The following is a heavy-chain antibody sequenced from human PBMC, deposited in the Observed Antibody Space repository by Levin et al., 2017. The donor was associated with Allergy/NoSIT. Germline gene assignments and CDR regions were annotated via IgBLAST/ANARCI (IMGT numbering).Heavy chain of an antibody. D-gene: IGHD2-8*02. CDR1: GDSISSGHYY. Sequence: SETLSLTCTVSGDSISSGHYYWSWIRQPPGKGPEWIGHSYYSGTAYYNPSLKSRLTISVDTSQNQFSLNLSSVTAADTAVYYCARVRNAGGRGWFDSWGQGTLVTVSS. J-gene: IGHJ5*01. CDR2: SYYSGTA. CDR3: ARVRNAGGRGWFDS. V-gene: IGHV4-31*03.